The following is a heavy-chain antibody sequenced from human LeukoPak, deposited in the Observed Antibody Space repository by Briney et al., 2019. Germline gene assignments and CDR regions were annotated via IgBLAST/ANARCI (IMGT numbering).Heavy chain of an antibody. V-gene: IGHV3-30*02. J-gene: IGHJ4*02. D-gene: IGHD1-26*01. CDR1: GFTFSSYC. CDR2: IRYEVGNK. CDR3: ATDNQKWESYFDY. Sequence: PGGSLRLSCAASGFTFSSYCMHWVRQAPGKGLEWVAFIRYEVGNKYYADSRKGRFTISRDNSKNTLYMQMSSLRAEDTAVYSCATDNQKWESYFDYWGQGTLVTVSS.